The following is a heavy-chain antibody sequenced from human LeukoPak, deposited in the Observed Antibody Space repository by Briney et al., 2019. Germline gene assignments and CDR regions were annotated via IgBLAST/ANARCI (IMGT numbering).Heavy chain of an antibody. J-gene: IGHJ3*02. V-gene: IGHV4-61*02. Sequence: SETQSLTCTVSGGSISSGSYYWSWIRQPAGKGLEWIGRIYTSGSTNYNPSLKSRVTISVDTSKNQFSLKLSSVTAADTAVYYCAREGSGSYRSPAFDIWGQGTMVTVSS. CDR3: AREGSGSYRSPAFDI. CDR1: GGSISSGSYY. CDR2: IYTSGST. D-gene: IGHD3-10*01.